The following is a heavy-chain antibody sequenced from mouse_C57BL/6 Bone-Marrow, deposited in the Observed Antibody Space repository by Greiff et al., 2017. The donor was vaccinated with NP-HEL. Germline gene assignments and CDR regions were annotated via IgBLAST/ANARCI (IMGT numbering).Heavy chain of an antibody. Sequence: EVQLVESGGGLVQPTGSLKLSCAASGFTFNTYAMHWVRQAPGKGLEWVARIRSKSSNYATYYADSVKDRVTISRDDSQSMLYLQMNNLKTEDTAMYYCVRGDYYGSSRYFDYCGQGTTLTVSS. CDR2: IRSKSSNYAT. CDR1: GFTFNTYA. J-gene: IGHJ2*01. V-gene: IGHV10-3*01. D-gene: IGHD1-1*01. CDR3: VRGDYYGSSRYFDY.